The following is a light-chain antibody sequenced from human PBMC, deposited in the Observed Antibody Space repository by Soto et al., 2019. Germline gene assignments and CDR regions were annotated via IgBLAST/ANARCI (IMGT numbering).Light chain of an antibody. CDR3: QQYDKRLMYT. CDR1: QTVRSN. Sequence: EILMTQSPATLSVSPGERATLSCRATQTVRSNLAWYQQKPGQAPRLLIYGASTRATGVPGRFSGSGSGTEFTLTISSLQAEDFALYYCQQYDKRLMYTFGQGTKVDIK. J-gene: IGKJ2*01. V-gene: IGKV3-15*01. CDR2: GAS.